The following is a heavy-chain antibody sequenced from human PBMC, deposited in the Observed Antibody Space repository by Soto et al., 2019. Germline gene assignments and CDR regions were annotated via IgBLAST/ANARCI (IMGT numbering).Heavy chain of an antibody. Sequence: GGSLRLSCAASGFIFSSYGMHWVRQAPGKGLEWVAVISYDGSNKYYADSVKGRFTISRDNSKDTLYLQMNSLRAEDTAVYYCAKDYCSGGSCYSDFWGQGTLVTVSS. D-gene: IGHD2-15*01. CDR2: ISYDGSNK. J-gene: IGHJ4*02. V-gene: IGHV3-30*18. CDR1: GFIFSSYG. CDR3: AKDYCSGGSCYSDF.